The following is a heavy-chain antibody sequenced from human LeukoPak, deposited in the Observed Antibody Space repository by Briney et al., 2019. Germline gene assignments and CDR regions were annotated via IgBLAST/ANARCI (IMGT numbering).Heavy chain of an antibody. V-gene: IGHV3-23*01. Sequence: GGSLRLSCAASGFTFSSYVMNWVRQAPGKGLEWISGISGSGVNTHYADSVRGRFTISRDNSKNILYLQMNSLRAEDTALYYCAKEKGPDVTDYWGQGTLVTVSS. J-gene: IGHJ4*02. CDR2: ISGSGVNT. CDR1: GFTFSSYV. D-gene: IGHD1-14*01. CDR3: AKEKGPDVTDY.